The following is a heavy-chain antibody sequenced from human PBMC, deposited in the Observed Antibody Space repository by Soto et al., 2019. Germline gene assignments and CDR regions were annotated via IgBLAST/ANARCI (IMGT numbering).Heavy chain of an antibody. CDR1: GFTFDYYW. CDR3: AKGSNWGFRGYLAY. J-gene: IGHJ4*01. V-gene: IGHV3-74*01. Sequence: GGSLRLSCAASGFTFDYYWMHWVRQAPGKGLVWVSRVHSDGTTTTYADSVKGRFTISRDNARNTLYLQMNSLRAEDTAVYYCAKGSNWGFRGYLAYWGNGAMVTGSS. D-gene: IGHD7-27*01. CDR2: VHSDGTTT.